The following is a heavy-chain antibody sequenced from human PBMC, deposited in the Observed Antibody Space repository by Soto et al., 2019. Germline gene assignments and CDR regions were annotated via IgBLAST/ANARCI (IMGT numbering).Heavy chain of an antibody. CDR1: GFTFSSYG. CDR2: IWYDGSNK. CDR3: ARDMKAGTGGWFDP. V-gene: IGHV3-33*01. J-gene: IGHJ5*02. Sequence: GGSLRLSCAASGFTFSSYGMHWVRQAPGKGLEWVAVIWYDGSNKYYADSVKGRFTISRDNSKNTLYLQMNSLRAEDTAVYYSARDMKAGTGGWFDPWGQGTLVTVSS. D-gene: IGHD6-19*01.